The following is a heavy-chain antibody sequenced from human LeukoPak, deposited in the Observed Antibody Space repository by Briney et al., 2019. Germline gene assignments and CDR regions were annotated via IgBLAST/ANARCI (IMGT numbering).Heavy chain of an antibody. CDR3: ARSLWPEDY. D-gene: IGHD2-21*01. CDR1: GFAFSSYW. Sequence: PGGSLRLSCEASGFAFSSYWASWVRQAPGKGLEWVANINQDGNSQNYVDSVRGRFTISNDNAKNSVYLQMNSLRAEDTAVYYCARSLWPEDYWGQGILVTVSS. CDR2: INQDGNSQ. V-gene: IGHV3-7*01. J-gene: IGHJ4*02.